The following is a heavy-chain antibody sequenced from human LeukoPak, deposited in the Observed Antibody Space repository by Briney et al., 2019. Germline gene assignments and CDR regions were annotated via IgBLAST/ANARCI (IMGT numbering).Heavy chain of an antibody. J-gene: IGHJ4*02. CDR1: GFTFSSHG. CDR3: VRDPYEAY. V-gene: IGHV3-33*01. Sequence: PGGSLRLSCAASGFTFSSHGMHWVRQAPGKGLEWVAVIWYDGSNKNYADSVKGRFTISRDNSKNTVYLQMNSLRAEDTAVYYCVRDPYEAYWGQGTLVTVSS. CDR2: IWYDGSNK. D-gene: IGHD5-12*01.